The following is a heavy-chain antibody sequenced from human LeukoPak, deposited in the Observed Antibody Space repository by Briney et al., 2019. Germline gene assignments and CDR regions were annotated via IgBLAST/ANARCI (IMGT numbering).Heavy chain of an antibody. J-gene: IGHJ5*02. D-gene: IGHD3-10*01. Sequence: SPTCTVSAPSIGGNYGGSIRHPAGNGRGLIGRIYMTGSTNYNPSLKSRVTMSVDMSKNQFSLKLSSVTAADTAVYFCARVALFGSGSYYWFDPWGQGTLVTVSS. CDR3: ARVALFGSGSYYWFDP. V-gene: IGHV4-4*07. CDR2: IYMTGST. CDR1: APSIGGNY.